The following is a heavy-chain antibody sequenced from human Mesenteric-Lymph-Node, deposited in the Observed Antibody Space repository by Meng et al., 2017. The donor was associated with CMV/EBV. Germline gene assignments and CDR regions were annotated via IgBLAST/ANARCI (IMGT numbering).Heavy chain of an antibody. CDR3: AKDRSGSPTWYS. CDR1: GFTFRSYG. J-gene: IGHJ4*02. V-gene: IGHV3-30*02. CDR2: IRYDGSNK. D-gene: IGHD1-26*01. Sequence: GESLKISRAASGFTFRSYGMHWVRQAPGKGLEWVAFIRYDGSNKYYADSVKGRFPISRDNSKNTLYLQMNSLRAEDTAVYYCAKDRSGSPTWYSWGQGTLVTVSS.